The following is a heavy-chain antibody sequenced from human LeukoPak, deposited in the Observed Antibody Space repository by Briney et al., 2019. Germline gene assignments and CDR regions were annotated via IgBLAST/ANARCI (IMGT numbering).Heavy chain of an antibody. V-gene: IGHV3-23*01. CDR1: GFTFSRHG. J-gene: IGHJ4*02. CDR2: ISPSGDIK. CDR3: ARHSIYGGWLRLYYFDY. Sequence: GGSLRLSCVASGFTFSRHGMNWVRQAPGKGLEWVSGISPSGDIKYYVDSVKGRFTVSRDNSKNTLYLQINSLRAEDTAVYYCARHSIYGGWLRLYYFDYWGQGTLVTVSS. D-gene: IGHD5-12*01.